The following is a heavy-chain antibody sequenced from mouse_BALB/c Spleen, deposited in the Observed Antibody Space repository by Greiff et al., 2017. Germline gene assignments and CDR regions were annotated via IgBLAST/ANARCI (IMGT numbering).Heavy chain of an antibody. J-gene: IGHJ3*01. CDR3: AREMTTAPAY. Sequence: VQGVESGAELAKPGASVKMSCKASGYTFTSYWMHWVKQRPGQGLEWIGYINPSTGYTEYNQKFKDKATLTADKSSSTAYMQLSSLTSEDSAVYYSAREMTTAPAYRGEGGLGTVSA. V-gene: IGHV1-7*01. D-gene: IGHD1-2*01. CDR1: GYTFTSYW. CDR2: INPSTGYT.